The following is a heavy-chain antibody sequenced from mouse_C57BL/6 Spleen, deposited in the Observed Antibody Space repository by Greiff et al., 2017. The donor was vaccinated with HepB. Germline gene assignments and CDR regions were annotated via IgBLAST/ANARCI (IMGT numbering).Heavy chain of an antibody. J-gene: IGHJ2*01. CDR1: GYSITSGYD. Sequence: EVQLQQSGPGMVKPSQSLSLTCTVTGYSITSGYDWHWIRHFPGNKLEWMGYISYSGSTNYNPSLKSRISITHDTSKNHFFLKLNSVTTEDTATYYCARGRYYLDYWGQGTTLTVPS. CDR3: ARGRYYLDY. V-gene: IGHV3-1*01. CDR2: ISYSGST.